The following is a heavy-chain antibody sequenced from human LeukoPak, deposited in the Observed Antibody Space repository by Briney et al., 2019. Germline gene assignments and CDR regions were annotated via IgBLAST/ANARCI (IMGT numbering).Heavy chain of an antibody. CDR2: IYYSGST. Sequence: SETLSLTCTVSGGSISSYYWSWIRQPPGKGLEWIGYIYYSGSTSYNPSLKSRVTLSVDKSKNQFSLTLTSLTAADTAVYYCTRGGTDALSYWGQGALVTVSS. V-gene: IGHV4-59*12. CDR3: TRGGTDALSY. D-gene: IGHD3-16*01. CDR1: GGSISSYY. J-gene: IGHJ4*02.